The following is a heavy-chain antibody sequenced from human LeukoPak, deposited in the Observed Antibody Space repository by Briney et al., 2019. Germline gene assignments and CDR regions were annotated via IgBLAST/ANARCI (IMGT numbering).Heavy chain of an antibody. J-gene: IGHJ4*02. CDR1: GYSFANYW. V-gene: IGHV5-51*01. CDR2: IYPGDSEA. Sequence: GESLKISCKGSGYSFANYWIGWVRQMPGKGLEWMGFIYPGDSEARYSPSFQGQVTLSADKSINTAYLQWSSLRASDTAMYYCATKLHGDYFDYWGQGSLVTVSS. CDR3: ATKLHGDYFDY. D-gene: IGHD4-17*01.